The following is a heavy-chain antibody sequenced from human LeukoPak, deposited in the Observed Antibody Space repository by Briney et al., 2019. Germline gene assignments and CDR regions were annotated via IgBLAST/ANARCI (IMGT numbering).Heavy chain of an antibody. D-gene: IGHD6-6*01. J-gene: IGHJ4*02. CDR1: GFTFSSYA. CDR2: ISGSGGST. Sequence: QPGGSLRLSCAASGFTFSSYAMSWVRQAPGKGLEWVSAISGSGGSTYYADSVKGRFTISRDNSKNTLYLQMNSLRAEDTAVYYCAKDLGYSSSSGIDYWGQGTLVTVSS. V-gene: IGHV3-23*01. CDR3: AKDLGYSSSSGIDY.